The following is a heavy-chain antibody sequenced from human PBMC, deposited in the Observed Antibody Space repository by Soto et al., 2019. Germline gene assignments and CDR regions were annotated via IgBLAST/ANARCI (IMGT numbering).Heavy chain of an antibody. V-gene: IGHV4-31*03. CDR2: IYYSGST. J-gene: IGHJ4*02. CDR3: ARHVEHRESFFDY. D-gene: IGHD3-10*01. Sequence: SETLSLTCTVSGGSISSGDYYWSWIRQHPGKGLEWIGYIYYSGSTYYNPSLKSRVTISVDTSKNQVSLKLSSVTAADTGLYYCARHVEHRESFFDYWGQGTLVTVSS. CDR1: GGSISSGDYY.